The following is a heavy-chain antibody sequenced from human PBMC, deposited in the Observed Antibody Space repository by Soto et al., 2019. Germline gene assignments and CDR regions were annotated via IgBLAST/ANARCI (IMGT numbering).Heavy chain of an antibody. CDR3: VRGVLS. CDR1: VGSISSGGYY. V-gene: IGHV4-31*03. CDR2: IHHSWST. D-gene: IGHD3-10*01. J-gene: IGHJ1*01. Sequence: QVQLQESGPGLVKASQTLSLTCNVSVGSISSGGYYWTWIRQHPGKGLEWIGNIHHSWSTFYNPSLKSRVSISVDTSKNQFSLKLSSVTAADPAVYFCVRGVLSWGQGTLVTVSS.